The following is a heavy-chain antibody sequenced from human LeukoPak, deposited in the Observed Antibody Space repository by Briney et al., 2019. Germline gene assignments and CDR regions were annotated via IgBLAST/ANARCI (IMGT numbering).Heavy chain of an antibody. CDR3: ARGSSSGYYWYFDL. CDR1: GGSISSYY. Sequence: KSSETLSLTCTVSGGSISSYYWSWIWQPPGKGLEWIGYIYYSGSTNYNPSLKSRVTISVDTSKSRFSLKLSSVTAADTAVYYCARGSSSGYYWYFDLWGRGTLVTVSS. CDR2: IYYSGST. V-gene: IGHV4-59*01. D-gene: IGHD6-19*01. J-gene: IGHJ2*01.